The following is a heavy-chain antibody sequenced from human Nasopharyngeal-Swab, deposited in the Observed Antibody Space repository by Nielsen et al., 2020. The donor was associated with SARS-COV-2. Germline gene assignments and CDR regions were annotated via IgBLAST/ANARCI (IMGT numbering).Heavy chain of an antibody. D-gene: IGHD1-26*01. Sequence: GESLKISCAASGFTVSSNYMSWVRQAPGKGLEWVSVIYSGGSTYYADSVKGQFTISRHNSKNTLYLQMNSLRAEDTAVYYCASINATYSGSYLDYWGQGTLVTVSS. CDR3: ASINATYSGSYLDY. CDR1: GFTVSSNY. J-gene: IGHJ4*02. V-gene: IGHV3-53*04. CDR2: IYSGGST.